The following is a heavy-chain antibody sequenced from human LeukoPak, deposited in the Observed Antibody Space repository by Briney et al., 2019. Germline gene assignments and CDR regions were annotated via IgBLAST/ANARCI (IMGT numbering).Heavy chain of an antibody. J-gene: IGHJ5*02. Sequence: LSGGSLRLSCAASGFTFSSYWMNWVRQAPGKGLVWVSRIESDGRSIGYADSVKGRFTISRDNAKNTLYLQMNSLRAEDTAVYYCTRDLRGDDLWGQGTLVTVSS. D-gene: IGHD2-21*01. CDR1: GFTFSSYW. CDR3: TRDLRGDDL. V-gene: IGHV3-74*01. CDR2: IESDGRSI.